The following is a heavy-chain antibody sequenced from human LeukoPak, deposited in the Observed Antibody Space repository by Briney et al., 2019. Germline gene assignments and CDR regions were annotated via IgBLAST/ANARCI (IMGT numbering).Heavy chain of an antibody. CDR1: GYTFTSYY. J-gene: IGHJ4*02. D-gene: IGHD1-7*01. Sequence: ASVKVSCKASGYTFTSYYMHWVRQAPGQGLEWMGIINPSGGSTSYAQKFQGRVTMTRDTSTSTVYMELSSLRSENTAVYYCARDLEATTTLDYWGQGTLVTVSS. V-gene: IGHV1-46*01. CDR3: ARDLEATTTLDY. CDR2: INPSGGST.